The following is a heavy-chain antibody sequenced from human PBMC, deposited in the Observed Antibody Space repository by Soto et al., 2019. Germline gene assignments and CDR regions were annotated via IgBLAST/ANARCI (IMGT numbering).Heavy chain of an antibody. D-gene: IGHD2-15*01. J-gene: IGHJ5*02. CDR1: GFTFSSYS. Sequence: EVQLVESGGGLVKPGGSLRLSCAASGFTFSSYSINWVRQAPGKGLKWVSSISSSSSYIYYADSVKGRFTISRDNAKNSLYLQMNSLRAEDTAVYYCARDRVVVVAARGNWFDPWGQGTLVTVSS. V-gene: IGHV3-21*01. CDR2: ISSSSSYI. CDR3: ARDRVVVVAARGNWFDP.